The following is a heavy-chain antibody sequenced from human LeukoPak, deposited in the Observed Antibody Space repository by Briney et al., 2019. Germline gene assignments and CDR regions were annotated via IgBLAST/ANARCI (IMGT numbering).Heavy chain of an antibody. J-gene: IGHJ4*02. V-gene: IGHV3-23*01. D-gene: IGHD3-16*02. Sequence: QPGGSLRLSCAAYGFTFSSYAMTWVRQAPGKGLEWVSAITGSGGSTYYADSVKGRFTISRDNSKNTLYLQMNSLRAEDTAVYYCASRASSFRHFDYWGQGTLVTVSS. CDR2: ITGSGGST. CDR1: GFTFSSYA. CDR3: ASRASSFRHFDY.